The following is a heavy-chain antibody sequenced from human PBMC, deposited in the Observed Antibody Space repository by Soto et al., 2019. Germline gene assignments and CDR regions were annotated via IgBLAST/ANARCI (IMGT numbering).Heavy chain of an antibody. J-gene: IGHJ6*02. V-gene: IGHV4-31*03. CDR2: IYYSGST. Sequence: QVQLQESGPGLVKPSQTLSLTCTVSGGSISSGGYYWSWIRQHPGKGLEWIGYIYYSGSTYYNPYLKSRVTISVDTSKNQFSLKLSSVTAADTAVYYCARDTGPLSYYDFWSGFKGYGMDVWGQGTTVTVSS. CDR1: GGSISSGGYY. D-gene: IGHD3-3*01. CDR3: ARDTGPLSYYDFWSGFKGYGMDV.